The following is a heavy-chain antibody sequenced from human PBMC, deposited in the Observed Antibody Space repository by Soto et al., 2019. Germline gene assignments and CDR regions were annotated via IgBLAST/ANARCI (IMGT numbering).Heavy chain of an antibody. J-gene: IGHJ6*02. V-gene: IGHV3-7*01. CDR2: IMQDGGGK. Sequence: GGSLRLSCAASGFTFSSYWMSWVRQAPGEGLEWVANIMQDGGGKYYVDSVKGRFTISRDNAKNSLYLQMNSLRAEDTAVYYCERDAGFGYYYGMDVWGQGTTVTVSS. CDR3: ERDAGFGYYYGMDV. CDR1: GFTFSSYW. D-gene: IGHD3-10*01.